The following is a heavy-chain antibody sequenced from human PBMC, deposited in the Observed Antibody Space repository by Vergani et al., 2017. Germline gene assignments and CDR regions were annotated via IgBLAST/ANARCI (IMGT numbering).Heavy chain of an antibody. CDR1: GASVSRGTYY. CDR2: MYTSGHT. J-gene: IGHJ6*03. D-gene: IGHD2-21*01. CDR3: ARASHCINCYSEGPNGPGYYYMDV. V-gene: IGHV4-61*02. Sequence: QVQLQESGPGLLKPSQTLSLTCTVSGASVSRGTYYWTWIRQPAGKKLEWIVSMYTSGHTIYNPSLESRVTMSVDTSKNQFSLQLSSVTAADTAVYYCARASHCINCYSEGPNGPGYYYMDVWGKGTTVTVSS.